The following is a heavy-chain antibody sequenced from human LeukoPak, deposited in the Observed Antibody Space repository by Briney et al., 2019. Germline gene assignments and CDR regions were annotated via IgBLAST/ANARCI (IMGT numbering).Heavy chain of an antibody. Sequence: GGSLRLSCAASEFTIDDYAMHWARQAPGKGLEWVSSISWNSGSIDYADSVKGRFTISRDNAKNSLYLQMNSLRTEDMALYYCAKGFSRDVYSYFDYWGQGTLVTVSS. CDR2: ISWNSGSI. J-gene: IGHJ4*02. CDR3: AKGFSRDVYSYFDY. V-gene: IGHV3-9*03. CDR1: EFTIDDYA. D-gene: IGHD5-24*01.